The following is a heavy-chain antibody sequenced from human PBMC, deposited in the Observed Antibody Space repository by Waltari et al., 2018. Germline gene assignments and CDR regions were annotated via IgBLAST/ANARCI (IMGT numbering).Heavy chain of an antibody. D-gene: IGHD6-13*01. CDR3: ARFSYSSSWYYLDY. J-gene: IGHJ4*02. Sequence: QVQLQESGPGLVKPSETLSLTCTVSGGSISSHSWSWIRQPPGKGLEWIGYIYYSGSTNYTPSLKSRVTISVDTSKNQFSLKLSSVTAADTAVYYCARFSYSSSWYYLDYWGQGTLVTVSS. V-gene: IGHV4-59*11. CDR2: IYYSGST. CDR1: GGSISSHS.